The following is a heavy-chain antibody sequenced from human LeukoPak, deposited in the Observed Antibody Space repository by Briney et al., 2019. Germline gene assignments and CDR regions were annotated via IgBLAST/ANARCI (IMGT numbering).Heavy chain of an antibody. Sequence: ASVKVSCKASGGTFSSYAISWVRQAPGQGLEWMGGIIPIFGTANYAQKFQGRVTITTDESTSTAYMELSSLISEDTAVYYCARESIAARRWFDPWGQGTLVTVSS. D-gene: IGHD6-6*01. CDR2: IIPIFGTA. CDR1: GGTFSSYA. J-gene: IGHJ5*02. V-gene: IGHV1-69*05. CDR3: ARESIAARRWFDP.